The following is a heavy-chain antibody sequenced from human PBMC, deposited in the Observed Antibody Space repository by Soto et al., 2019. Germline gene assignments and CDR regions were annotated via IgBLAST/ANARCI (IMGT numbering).Heavy chain of an antibody. CDR3: ARDRGYSYGLAWLDP. D-gene: IGHD5-18*01. CDR2: IYYSGST. Sequence: QVQLQESGPGLVKPSQTLSLTCTVSGGCISSGDYYWSWIRQPPGKGLEWIGYIYYSGSTYYNPSLKSRVTISVDTSKNQFSLKLSSVTAADTAVYYCARDRGYSYGLAWLDPWGQGTLVTVSS. J-gene: IGHJ5*02. V-gene: IGHV4-30-4*01. CDR1: GGCISSGDYY.